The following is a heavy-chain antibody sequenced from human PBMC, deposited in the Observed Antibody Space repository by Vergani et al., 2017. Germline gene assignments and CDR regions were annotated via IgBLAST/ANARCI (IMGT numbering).Heavy chain of an antibody. D-gene: IGHD3-16*01. CDR2: IYHSGST. V-gene: IGHV4-30-2*01. J-gene: IGHJ6*03. CDR1: GGSISSGGYS. Sequence: QLQLQESASGLVKPSQTLSLTCAVSGGSISSGGYSWSWIRQPPGKGLEWIGYIYHSGSTYYNPSLKSRVTISVDRSKNQFSLKLSSGTAADTTVYYCARDLGGGPPDYYYYMDVWGKGTTVTVSS. CDR3: ARDLGGGPPDYYYYMDV.